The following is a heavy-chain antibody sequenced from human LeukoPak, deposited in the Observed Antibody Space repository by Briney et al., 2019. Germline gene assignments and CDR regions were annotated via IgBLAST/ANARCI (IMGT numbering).Heavy chain of an antibody. V-gene: IGHV4-38-2*02. CDR1: GYSISSGNY. CDR2: IYHSGST. CDR3: ARGSPLDYYDY. J-gene: IGHJ4*02. Sequence: SETLSLTCTVSGYSISSGNYWGWIRQPPGQGLEWIGYIYHSGSTYYNPSLKSRVTISVDTSKNQFSLRLSSVTAADTAVYYCARGSPLDYYDYWGQGTLVTVSS.